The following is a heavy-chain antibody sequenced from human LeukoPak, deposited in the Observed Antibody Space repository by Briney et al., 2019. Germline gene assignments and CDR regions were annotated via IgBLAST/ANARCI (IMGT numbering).Heavy chain of an antibody. CDR3: TRLLDYYDSSGYSPPDY. J-gene: IGHJ4*02. D-gene: IGHD3-22*01. CDR1: GGTFSSYA. CDR2: IIPIFGTA. Sequence: SVKVSCKASGGTFSSYAISWVRQAPGQGLEWMGGIIPIFGTANYAQKFQGRVTITADESTSTAYMELSSLRSEDTAVYYCTRLLDYYDSSGYSPPDYWGQGTLVTVSS. V-gene: IGHV1-69*13.